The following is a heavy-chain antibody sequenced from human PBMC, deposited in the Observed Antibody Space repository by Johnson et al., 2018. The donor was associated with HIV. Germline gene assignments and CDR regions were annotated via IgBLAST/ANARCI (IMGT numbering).Heavy chain of an antibody. D-gene: IGHD3-10*01. CDR2: ISYDGSNK. CDR3: ARDLYPFGPVQAFDI. J-gene: IGHJ3*02. CDR1: GFTFRSYA. Sequence: VQVVESGGGVVQPGRSLRLSCTASGFTFRSYAMHWVRQAPGKGLEWVALISYDGSNKYYADSVKGRFTISRDNSKNTLYLQMNSLRADDTAVYYCARDLYPFGPVQAFDIWGQGTMVTVSS. V-gene: IGHV3-30*03.